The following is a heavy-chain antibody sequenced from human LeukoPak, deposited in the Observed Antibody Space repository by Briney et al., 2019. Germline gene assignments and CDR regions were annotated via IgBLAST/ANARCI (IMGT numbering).Heavy chain of an antibody. Sequence: PGGSLRLSCAASGFTFSSYGMNWVRQAPGKGLEWISGISGSGVDTVYADSMKGRFTISRDNSKNTMYLQVNSLRVEDTAFYYCAMGRTGVVVANFDYWGRGTLVTVSS. D-gene: IGHD3-22*01. J-gene: IGHJ4*02. CDR2: ISGSGVDT. CDR3: AMGRTGVVVANFDY. CDR1: GFTFSSYG. V-gene: IGHV3-23*01.